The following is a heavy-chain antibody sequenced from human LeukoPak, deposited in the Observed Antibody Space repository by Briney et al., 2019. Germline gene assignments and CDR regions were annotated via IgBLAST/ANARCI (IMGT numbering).Heavy chain of an antibody. Sequence: SETLSLTCTVSGGSISSYYWGWIRQPPGKGLEWIGSIYYSGSTYYNPSLKSRVTISVDTSKNQFSLKLSSVTAADTAVYYCARWGSGSFYFDYWGQGTLVTVSS. J-gene: IGHJ4*02. CDR2: IYYSGST. D-gene: IGHD3-10*01. CDR3: ARWGSGSFYFDY. V-gene: IGHV4-39*07. CDR1: GGSISSYY.